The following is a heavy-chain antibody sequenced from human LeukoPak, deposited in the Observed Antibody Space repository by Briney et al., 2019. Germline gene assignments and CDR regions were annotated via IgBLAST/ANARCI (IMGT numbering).Heavy chain of an antibody. CDR2: INHSGST. D-gene: IGHD3-16*02. CDR3: ARSDEDYEYVWGSYRYPSFRF. V-gene: IGHV4-34*01. CDR1: GGSFSGYH. Sequence: SETLSLTCAVYGGSFSGYHWSWIRQPPGKGLAWIGQINHSGSTNYNPSLQSRVTISVDTSKNQFSLNLSSVTAADTAVYYCARSDEDYEYVWGSYRYPSFRFWGQGTLVTVSS. J-gene: IGHJ4*02.